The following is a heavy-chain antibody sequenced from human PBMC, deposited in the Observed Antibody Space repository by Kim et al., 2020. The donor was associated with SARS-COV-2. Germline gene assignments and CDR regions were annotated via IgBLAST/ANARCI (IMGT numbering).Heavy chain of an antibody. CDR1: GGSISSYY. V-gene: IGHV4-59*08. Sequence: SETLSLTCTVSGGSISSYYWNWIRQPPGKGLEWIGYIYYSGSTNYNPSLKTRVTISVDKSKNQFPLKLSSVTAADTAVYYCARQRSSSATFDYWGQGTLVTVSS. D-gene: IGHD6-6*01. CDR2: IYYSGST. J-gene: IGHJ4*02. CDR3: ARQRSSSATFDY.